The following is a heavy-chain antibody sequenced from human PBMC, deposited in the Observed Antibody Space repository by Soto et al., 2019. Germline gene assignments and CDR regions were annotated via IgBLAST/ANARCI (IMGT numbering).Heavy chain of an antibody. CDR1: GYTFTSYG. CDR2: ISAYNGNR. V-gene: IGHV1-18*01. D-gene: IGHD1-26*01. CDR3: ARDQVGATGDY. J-gene: IGHJ4*02. Sequence: ASVKVSCKASGYTFTSYGMSWVRQAPGQGLEWMGWISAYNGNRNYAQKVQGRVTMTTDTSTNTAYMEVRSLRSDDTAVYYCARDQVGATGDYCGQGTLVTVSS.